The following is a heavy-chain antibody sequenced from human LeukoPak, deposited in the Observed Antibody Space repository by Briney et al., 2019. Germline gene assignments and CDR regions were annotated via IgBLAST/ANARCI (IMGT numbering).Heavy chain of an antibody. V-gene: IGHV4-34*01. D-gene: IGHD3-22*01. J-gene: IGHJ4*02. CDR1: GGSFSGYY. CDR3: ARGSRALKIYDSSHIKDHYYFDY. Sequence: SETLSLTCAVYGGSFSGYYWSWIRQPPGKGLEWIGEINHSGSTNYNPSLKSRVTISVDTSKNQFSLKLNSVTAADTAVYYCARGSRALKIYDSSHIKDHYYFDYWGQGTLVTVSS. CDR2: INHSGST.